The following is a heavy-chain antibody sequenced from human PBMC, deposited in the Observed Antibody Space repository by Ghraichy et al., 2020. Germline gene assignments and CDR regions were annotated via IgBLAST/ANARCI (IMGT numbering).Heavy chain of an antibody. CDR2: IKQDGSEK. D-gene: IGHD3-22*01. Sequence: GGSLRLSCAASGFTFSSYWMSWVRQAPGKGLEWVADIKQDGSEKYYVDSVKGRFTISRDNAKNSLYLQMNSLRAEDTAVYYCARTRGYDHTDYWGQGTLVTVSS. J-gene: IGHJ4*02. V-gene: IGHV3-7*03. CDR3: ARTRGYDHTDY. CDR1: GFTFSSYW.